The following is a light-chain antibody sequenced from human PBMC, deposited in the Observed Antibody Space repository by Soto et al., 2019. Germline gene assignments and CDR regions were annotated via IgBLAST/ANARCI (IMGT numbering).Light chain of an antibody. Sequence: QSALTQPRSVSGSPGQSVTISCTGTSSDVGGHNYVSWYQQHTGKAPKLMIYDVSKRPSGVPDRFSGSKSGNTASLTISGLQAEDEADYYCCSHAGSYTLVFGGGTQLTVL. CDR3: CSHAGSYTLV. J-gene: IGLJ2*01. V-gene: IGLV2-11*01. CDR2: DVS. CDR1: SSDVGGHNY.